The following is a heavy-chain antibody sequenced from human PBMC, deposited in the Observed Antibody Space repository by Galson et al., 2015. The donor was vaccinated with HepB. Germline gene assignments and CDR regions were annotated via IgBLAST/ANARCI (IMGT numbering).Heavy chain of an antibody. J-gene: IGHJ3*02. V-gene: IGHV3-53*01. D-gene: IGHD3-10*01. Sequence: SLRLSCAASGFTVSSNYMSWVRQAPGKGLEWVSVIYSGGSTYYADSVKGRFTISRDNSKNTLYLQMNSLRAEDTAVYYCARADRGKVRGVMGAFDIWGQGTMVTVSS. CDR2: IYSGGST. CDR1: GFTVSSNY. CDR3: ARADRGKVRGVMGAFDI.